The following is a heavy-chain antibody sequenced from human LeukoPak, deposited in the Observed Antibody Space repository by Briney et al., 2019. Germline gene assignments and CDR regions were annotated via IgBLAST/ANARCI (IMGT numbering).Heavy chain of an antibody. CDR1: GGSISSYY. CDR2: IYYSGST. J-gene: IGHJ5*02. V-gene: IGHV4-59*01. CDR3: ARDSHPGFDP. Sequence: SETLSLTCIVSGGSISSYYWSWIRQPPGKGLEWTGYIYYSGSTNYNPSLKSRVTISVDTSKNQFSLKLSSVTAADTAVYYCARDSHPGFDPWGQGTLVTVSS.